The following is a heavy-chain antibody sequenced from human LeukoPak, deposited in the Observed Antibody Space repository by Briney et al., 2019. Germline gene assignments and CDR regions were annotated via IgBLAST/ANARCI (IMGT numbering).Heavy chain of an antibody. CDR3: ARQRAWFGEWAFDY. J-gene: IGHJ4*02. V-gene: IGHV4-39*01. CDR1: DGSISSTNYY. Sequence: PSETLSLTCTVSDGSISSTNYYXGWLRQXPGXGXXXXXSTHYXKXTXXSPSLKXXVXXSVGTSKNLFSLKLSSVTAADTAVYFCARQRAWFGEWAFDYWGQGALVTVSS. CDR2: THYXKXT. D-gene: IGHD3-10*01.